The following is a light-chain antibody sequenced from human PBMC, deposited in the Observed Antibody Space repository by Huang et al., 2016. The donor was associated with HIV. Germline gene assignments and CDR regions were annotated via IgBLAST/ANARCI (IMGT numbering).Light chain of an antibody. J-gene: IGKJ3*01. CDR1: QSPSRY. CDR3: QQRSNWGGA. Sequence: IILTQSPATLSLSPGERASLSCRDRQSPSRYVAWYQHKPGQAPRLLIYDGSNRASGIPARFSGSGSGTDFTLTISSREPEDFAVYYCQQRSNWGGAFGPGTKVEI. V-gene: IGKV3-11*01. CDR2: DGS.